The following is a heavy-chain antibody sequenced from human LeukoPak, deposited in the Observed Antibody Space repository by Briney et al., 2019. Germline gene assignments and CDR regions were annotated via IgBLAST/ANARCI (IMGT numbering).Heavy chain of an antibody. CDR1: GFTLSSNG. J-gene: IGHJ5*02. V-gene: IGHV3-33*01. D-gene: IGHD1-7*01. Sequence: PGRSLRLSCVASGFTLSSNGMHWVRQAPGKGLEWVAVIWYDASNKYYADSVKGRFTISRDNSKNTLYLHMNSLRDDDTAVYYCVRGVGVSRFNYLDPWGQGTLVIVSS. CDR2: IWYDASNK. CDR3: VRGVGVSRFNYLDP.